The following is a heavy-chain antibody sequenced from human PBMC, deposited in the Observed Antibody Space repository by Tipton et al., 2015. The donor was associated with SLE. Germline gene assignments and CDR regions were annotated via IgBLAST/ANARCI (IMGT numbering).Heavy chain of an antibody. CDR3: ARRMGARAFDI. D-gene: IGHD2-8*01. CDR2: IYYSGST. CDR1: GDSVTSSSYY. V-gene: IGHV4-39*07. J-gene: IGHJ3*02. Sequence: TLSLTCTVSGDSVTSSSYYWVWIRQPPGKGLEWIGSIYYSGSTYYNPSLKSRVTISVDTSKNQFSLKLSSVTAADTAVYYCARRMGARAFDIWGQGTMVTVSS.